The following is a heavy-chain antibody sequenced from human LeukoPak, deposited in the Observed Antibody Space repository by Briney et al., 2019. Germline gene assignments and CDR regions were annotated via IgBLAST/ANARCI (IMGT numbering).Heavy chain of an antibody. CDR1: GFTVSSNY. Sequence: GGSLRLSCAASGFTVSSNYMSWVRQAPGKGLEWASVIYTGGRTFYADSVKGRFTISRDNSKNTLYLQMNSLRAEDTAVYYCTTGEGYGYGSDYWGQGTLVTVSS. D-gene: IGHD5-18*01. CDR3: TTGEGYGYGSDY. V-gene: IGHV3-53*01. J-gene: IGHJ4*02. CDR2: IYTGGRT.